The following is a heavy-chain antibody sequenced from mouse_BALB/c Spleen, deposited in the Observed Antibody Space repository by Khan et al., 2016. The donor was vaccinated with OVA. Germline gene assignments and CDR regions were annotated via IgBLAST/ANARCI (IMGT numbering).Heavy chain of an antibody. CDR1: GDSITSGY. V-gene: IGHV3-8*02. D-gene: IGHD2-14*01. CDR2: MIYSGNT. CDR3: ARSTYRYAFAY. Sequence: EVQLQESGPSLVKPSQTLSLTCSVTGDSITSGYWSWIRKFPGNKLEYMGYMIYSGNTYYNHSLKSRISNTRHTSKHQYSLHLHSVTTEDTATYYCARSTYRYAFAYWGQGTLVTVSA. J-gene: IGHJ3*01.